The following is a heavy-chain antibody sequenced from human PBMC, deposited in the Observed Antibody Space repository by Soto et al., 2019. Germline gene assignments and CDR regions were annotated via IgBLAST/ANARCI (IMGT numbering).Heavy chain of an antibody. V-gene: IGHV3-23*01. CDR1: GFTFSSYA. D-gene: IGHD1-26*01. J-gene: IGHJ4*02. CDR2: ITGSGDNI. Sequence: PGGSLILSCAASGFTFSSYAMSWVRQAPGKGLEWVSVITGSGDNIYYADSVKGRFAISRDNSQNTVSLQMNSLRADDTAVYYCARERSGRADFWGQGTQVT. CDR3: ARERSGRADF.